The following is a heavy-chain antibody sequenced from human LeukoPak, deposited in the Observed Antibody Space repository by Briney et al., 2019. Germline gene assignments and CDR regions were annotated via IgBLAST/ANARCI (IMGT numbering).Heavy chain of an antibody. CDR2: ISSSSSYI. Sequence: PGGSLRLSCAASGFTFSSYSMNWVRQAPGKGLEWVSSISSSSSYIYYADSVKGRFTISRDNAKNSLYLQMNSLRAEDTAVYYYARDSPDYGDYVPFDYWGQGTLVTVSS. CDR3: ARDSPDYGDYVPFDY. J-gene: IGHJ4*02. V-gene: IGHV3-21*01. CDR1: GFTFSSYS. D-gene: IGHD4-17*01.